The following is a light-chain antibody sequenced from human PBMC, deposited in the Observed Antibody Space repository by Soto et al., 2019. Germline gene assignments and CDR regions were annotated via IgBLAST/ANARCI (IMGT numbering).Light chain of an antibody. V-gene: IGLV3-25*03. CDR2: KDS. CDR1: ALPKQY. CDR3: QSADSSGTFAV. J-gene: IGLJ7*01. Sequence: SYELTQPPSVSVSPGQTARITCSGDALPKQYAYWYQQKPGQAPVLVIYKDSERPSGIPERFSGSSSGTTVTLTISGVQAEDEADYYCQSADSSGTFAVFXGGTQLTVL.